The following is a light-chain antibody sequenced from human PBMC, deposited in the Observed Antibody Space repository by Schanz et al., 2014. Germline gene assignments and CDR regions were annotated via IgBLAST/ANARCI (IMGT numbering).Light chain of an antibody. CDR1: SSDIGDYKY. CDR2: DVS. Sequence: QSALTQPRSVSGSPGQSVTISCTGTSSDIGDYKYVSWYQQHPGKAPKLVIYDVSKRPSGVPDRFSGSKSGNTASLTISGLQAEDEADYYCSSYTSSSTLVFGGGTKLTVL. V-gene: IGLV2-11*01. J-gene: IGLJ2*01. CDR3: SSYTSSSTLV.